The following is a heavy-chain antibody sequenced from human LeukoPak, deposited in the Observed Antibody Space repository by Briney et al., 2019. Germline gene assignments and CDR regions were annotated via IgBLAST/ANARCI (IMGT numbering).Heavy chain of an antibody. J-gene: IGHJ4*02. CDR2: ISGSGGNT. V-gene: IGHV3-23*01. CDR1: GFTFSSYA. CDR3: AKVLGRSGWQTDY. Sequence: GGSPRLSCAASGFTFSSYAVSWVRQAPGKGLEWVSAISGSGGNTYYADSVKGRFTISRDNSKNTLYLQMDSLRAEDTAVYYCAKVLGRSGWQTDYWGQGTLVTVSS. D-gene: IGHD6-19*01.